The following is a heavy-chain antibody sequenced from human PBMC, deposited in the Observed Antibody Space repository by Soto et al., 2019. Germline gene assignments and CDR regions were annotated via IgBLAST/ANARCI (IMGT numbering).Heavy chain of an antibody. CDR2: TYYSGST. V-gene: IGHV4-31*02. J-gene: IGHJ6*02. D-gene: IGHD3-3*01. CDR3: ARGLGALRFLEWLFDYGMDV. Sequence: SETLSLTCTVSGGSISSGGYYWSWIRQHPGKGLEWIGYTYYSGSTYYNPSLKSRVTISVDTSKNQFSLKLSSVTAADTAVYYCARGLGALRFLEWLFDYGMDVWGQGTTVTI. CDR1: GGSISSGGYY.